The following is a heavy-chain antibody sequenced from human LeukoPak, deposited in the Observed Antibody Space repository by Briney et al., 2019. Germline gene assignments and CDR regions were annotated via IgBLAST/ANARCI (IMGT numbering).Heavy chain of an antibody. Sequence: SGGSLRLSCAASGFTFSSYDMNWVRQAPGKGLEWVSSISSSSSYIYYADSVKGRFTISRDNAKNSLYLQMNSLRAEDTAVYYCARVYCSGGSCYLDYWGQGTLVTVSS. D-gene: IGHD2-15*01. V-gene: IGHV3-21*01. CDR1: GFTFSSYD. CDR3: ARVYCSGGSCYLDY. CDR2: ISSSSSYI. J-gene: IGHJ4*02.